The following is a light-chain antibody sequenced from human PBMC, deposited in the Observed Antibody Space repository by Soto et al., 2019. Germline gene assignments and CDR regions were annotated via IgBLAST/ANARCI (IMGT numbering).Light chain of an antibody. CDR3: LQDYNYPWT. Sequence: IQMTQSPSSLSASVGDRVTITCRASRYIRSDLSWYKQRPGQAPKVLIYAASSLQSGVPSRFRGSGSGTDFTLTISSLKPEDFATYYCLQDYNYPWTFGQGTKVDIK. CDR2: AAS. V-gene: IGKV1-6*01. J-gene: IGKJ1*01. CDR1: RYIRSD.